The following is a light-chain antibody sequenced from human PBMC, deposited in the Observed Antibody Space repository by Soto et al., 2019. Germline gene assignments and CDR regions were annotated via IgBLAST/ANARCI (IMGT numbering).Light chain of an antibody. Sequence: SYELTQPPSVSVSPGQTASITCSGDKLGDKYACWYQQKPGQSPVLVIYQDSKRPSGIPERFSGSNSGNTATLTISGTQAMDEADYYCQAWDSSILAVFGGGTTLTVL. V-gene: IGLV3-1*01. CDR2: QDS. CDR3: QAWDSSILAV. J-gene: IGLJ2*01. CDR1: KLGDKY.